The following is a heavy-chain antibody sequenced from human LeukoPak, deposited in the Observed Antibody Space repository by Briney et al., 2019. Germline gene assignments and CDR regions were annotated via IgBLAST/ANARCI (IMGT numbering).Heavy chain of an antibody. J-gene: IGHJ6*02. D-gene: IGHD2-15*01. V-gene: IGHV4-4*07. Sequence: SETLSLTCTVSGGSIGTYYWTWIRQPAGKGLEWTGRISTSGNTYYNASLKSRLTMSLDTSQNQFSLKLSFVTAADTAIYYCARGTKYCSGDTCQNYFDPWGQGTTVTVSS. CDR2: ISTSGNT. CDR3: ARGTKYCSGDTCQNYFDP. CDR1: GGSIGTYY.